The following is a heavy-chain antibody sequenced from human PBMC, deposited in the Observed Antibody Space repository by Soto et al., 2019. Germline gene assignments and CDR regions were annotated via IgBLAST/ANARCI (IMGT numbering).Heavy chain of an antibody. J-gene: IGHJ3*02. CDR1: GFTFSSYG. CDR3: ARDRGAAGTSMGAFDI. D-gene: IGHD6-13*01. CDR2: IWYDGSNK. V-gene: IGHV3-33*01. Sequence: GGSLRLSCAASGFTFSSYGMHWVRQAPGKGLGWVAAIWYDGSNKYYADSVKGRFTISRDNSKNTLYLQMNSLRAEDTAVYYCARDRGAAGTSMGAFDIWGXGKRVTVS.